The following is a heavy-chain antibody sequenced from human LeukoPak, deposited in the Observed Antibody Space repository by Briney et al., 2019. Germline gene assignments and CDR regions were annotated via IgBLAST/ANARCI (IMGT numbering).Heavy chain of an antibody. J-gene: IGHJ6*03. V-gene: IGHV1-2*02. CDR2: INPKSGGT. Sequence: ASVKVSCKASGYTFTGYYIHWVRQAPGQGLEWMGWINPKSGGTNYAQKFQGRVTMTRDTSISTAYMKLSRLRSDDTAVYYCARVMDCSSTSCYADYYYYYMDVWGKGTTVTVSS. D-gene: IGHD2-2*01. CDR3: ARVMDCSSTSCYADYYYYYMDV. CDR1: GYTFTGYY.